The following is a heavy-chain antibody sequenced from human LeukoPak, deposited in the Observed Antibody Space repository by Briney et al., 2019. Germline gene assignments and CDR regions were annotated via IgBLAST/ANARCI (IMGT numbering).Heavy chain of an antibody. Sequence: GGTLRLSCAASGFTFDDYGMSWVRQAPGKGQEWVSGINWNGGSTGYADSVKGRFTIFRDNTKNSLYLQMNSLRAEDTALYYCARSVAASRDYWGQGTLVTVSS. D-gene: IGHD2-15*01. CDR3: ARSVAASRDY. J-gene: IGHJ4*02. CDR2: INWNGGST. CDR1: GFTFDDYG. V-gene: IGHV3-20*04.